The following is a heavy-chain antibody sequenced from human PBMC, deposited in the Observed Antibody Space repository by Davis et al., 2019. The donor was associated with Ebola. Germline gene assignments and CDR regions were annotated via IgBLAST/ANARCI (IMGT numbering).Heavy chain of an antibody. V-gene: IGHV3-48*03. D-gene: IGHD1-1*01. CDR1: GFTFSSYE. Sequence: PGGSLRLSCAASGFTFSSYEMNWVRQAPGKGLEWVSYISSSGSTIYYADSVKGRFTISRDNAKNSLYLQMNSLRAEDTAVYYCARGNYNWFDPWGQGTLVTVSS. CDR3: ARGNYNWFDP. J-gene: IGHJ5*02. CDR2: ISSSGSTI.